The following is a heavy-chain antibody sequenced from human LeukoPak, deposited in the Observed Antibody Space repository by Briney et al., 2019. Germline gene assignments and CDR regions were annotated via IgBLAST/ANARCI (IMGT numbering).Heavy chain of an antibody. CDR1: GGSFSGYY. CDR3: ARGNKCSSISCYAGYYYYMDV. Sequence: PSETLSLTCAVYGGSFSGYYWSWIRQPPGKGLEWIGEINHSGSTNYNPSLKSRVTISVDTSKNQFSLKLSSVTAADTAVYYCARGNKCSSISCYAGYYYYMDVWGKGTTVTVSS. V-gene: IGHV4-34*01. D-gene: IGHD2-2*01. CDR2: INHSGST. J-gene: IGHJ6*03.